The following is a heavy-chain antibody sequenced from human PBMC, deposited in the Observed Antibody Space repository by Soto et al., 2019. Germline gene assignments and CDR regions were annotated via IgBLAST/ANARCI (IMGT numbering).Heavy chain of an antibody. CDR1: GYSISSGYY. CDR2: IYHSGST. D-gene: IGHD5-18*01. J-gene: IGHJ4*02. CDR3: ARTAMVGVDY. Sequence: LSLTCAVSGYSISSGYYLGWIRQPPGKGLEWIGSIYHSGSTYYNPSLKSRVTISVDTSKNQFSLKLSSVTAADTAVYYCARTAMVGVDYWGQGILVTVSS. V-gene: IGHV4-38-2*01.